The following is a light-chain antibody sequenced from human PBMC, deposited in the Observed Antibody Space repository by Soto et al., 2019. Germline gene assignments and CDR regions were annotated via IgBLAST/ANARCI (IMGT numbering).Light chain of an antibody. Sequence: QSALTQSASVSGSPGRSITISCTGTSSDVGGYNYVSWYQHHPGKAPKLMIYDVSNRPSGVSNRFSGSKSGNTASLTISGLQAEDEADYYCSSYTSSSTVVFGGGTKLTVL. CDR2: DVS. V-gene: IGLV2-14*03. CDR1: SSDVGGYNY. CDR3: SSYTSSSTVV. J-gene: IGLJ2*01.